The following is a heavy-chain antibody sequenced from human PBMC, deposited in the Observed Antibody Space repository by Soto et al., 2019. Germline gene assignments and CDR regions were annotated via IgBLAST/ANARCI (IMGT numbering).Heavy chain of an antibody. CDR3: ARGLLSASTPVAGTYPDH. CDR2: ICPSGSYI. J-gene: IGHJ4*02. V-gene: IGHV3-21*01. D-gene: IGHD6-19*01. Sequence: EVQLVESGGGLVKPGGSLRLSCAASGFTFSTYTMNWVRQAPGKGLEWVSSICPSGSYIYYAGSVKGRFTISRENPKNSLYLQMSSLRVEDTAVYYCARGLLSASTPVAGTYPDHWGLGTLVTVSS. CDR1: GFTFSTYT.